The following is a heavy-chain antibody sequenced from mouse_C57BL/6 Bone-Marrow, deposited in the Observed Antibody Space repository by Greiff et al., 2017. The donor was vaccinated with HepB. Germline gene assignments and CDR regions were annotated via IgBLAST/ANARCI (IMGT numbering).Heavy chain of an antibody. D-gene: IGHD1-1*01. CDR3: ARDLLREGYFDV. V-gene: IGHV1-64*01. CDR1: GYTFTSYW. J-gene: IGHJ1*03. Sequence: QVQLKQPGAELVKPGASVKLSCKASGYTFTSYWMHWVKQRPGQGLEWIGMIHPNSGSTNYNEKFKSKATLTVDKSSSTAYMQLSSLTSEDSAVYYCARDLLREGYFDVWGTGTTVTVSS. CDR2: IHPNSGST.